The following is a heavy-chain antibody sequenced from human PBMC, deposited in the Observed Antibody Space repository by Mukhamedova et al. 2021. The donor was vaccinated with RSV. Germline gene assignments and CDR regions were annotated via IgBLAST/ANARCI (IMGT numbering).Heavy chain of an antibody. D-gene: IGHD4-17*01. V-gene: IGHV3-30-3*01. CDR2: ISYDGSNK. Sequence: GFTFSSYAMHWVRQAPGKGLEWVAVISYDGSNKYYADSVKGRFTISRDNSKNTLYLQMNSLRAEDTAVYYFARDPSAYGAYGVFD. CDR1: GFTFSSYA. J-gene: IGHJ4*01. CDR3: ARDPSAYGAYGVFD.